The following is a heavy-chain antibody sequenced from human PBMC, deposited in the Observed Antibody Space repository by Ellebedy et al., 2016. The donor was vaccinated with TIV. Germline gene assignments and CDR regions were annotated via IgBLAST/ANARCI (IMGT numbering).Heavy chain of an antibody. CDR2: ISASGHRT. Sequence: PGGSLRLSCVASGFTFSSYAMNWVRQAPGKGLEWVSAISASGHRTYYADSVKGRLTISRDNSKNTLLLQMYNLRVDDTAVYYCAKARRGDYVIFGLDVWGQGTTVPVSS. V-gene: IGHV3-23*01. CDR1: GFTFSSYA. J-gene: IGHJ6*02. D-gene: IGHD4-17*01. CDR3: AKARRGDYVIFGLDV.